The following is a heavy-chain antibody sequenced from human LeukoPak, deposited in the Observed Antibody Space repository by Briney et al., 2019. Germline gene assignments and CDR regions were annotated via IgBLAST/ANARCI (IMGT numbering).Heavy chain of an antibody. CDR1: GFTFSTYS. V-gene: IGHV3-48*04. CDR3: TRTVYSTTWERWFDP. Sequence: GGSLRLSCAASGFTFSTYSMNWVRQAPGRGLEWVSYISNTGSPMYYADSVKGRFSISRDNARNSLYLQMNSLRGEDTAVYYCTRTVYSTTWERWFDPWGQGTLVTVSS. D-gene: IGHD6-13*01. CDR2: ISNTGSPM. J-gene: IGHJ5*02.